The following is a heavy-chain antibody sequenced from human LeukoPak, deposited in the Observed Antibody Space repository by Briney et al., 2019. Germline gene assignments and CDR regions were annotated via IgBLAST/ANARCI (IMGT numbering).Heavy chain of an antibody. Sequence: GGSLRLSCAASGFTFSNAWMSWVRQAPGKGLEWVGRIKSKTDGGTTDYAAPVNGRFTISRDDSKNTLYLQMNSLKTEDTAVYYCTARGDTYYYDSSGYHESYFDYWGQGTLVTVSS. V-gene: IGHV3-15*01. J-gene: IGHJ4*02. CDR1: GFTFSNAW. CDR2: IKSKTDGGTT. D-gene: IGHD3-22*01. CDR3: TARGDTYYYDSSGYHESYFDY.